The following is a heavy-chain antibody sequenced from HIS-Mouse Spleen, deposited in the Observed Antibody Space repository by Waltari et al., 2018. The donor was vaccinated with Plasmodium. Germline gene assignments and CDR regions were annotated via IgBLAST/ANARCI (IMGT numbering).Heavy chain of an antibody. J-gene: IGHJ4*02. CDR2: IYYSGST. D-gene: IGHD3-3*01. Sequence: QVQLQESGPGLVKPSETLSLTCTVSGGSISSYYWSWIRQPPGKGLEWIGYIYYSGSTNHNPSLKSRVTISVDTSKNQFSLKLSSVAAADTAVYYCARQGAGYDFWSGYFDYWGQGTLVTVSS. CDR1: GGSISSYY. CDR3: ARQGAGYDFWSGYFDY. V-gene: IGHV4-59*08.